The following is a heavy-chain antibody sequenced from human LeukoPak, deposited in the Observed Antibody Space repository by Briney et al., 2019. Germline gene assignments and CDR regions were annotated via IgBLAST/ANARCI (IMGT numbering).Heavy chain of an antibody. CDR3: AVLAVAGFFDY. CDR2: ISYSGST. D-gene: IGHD6-19*01. Sequence: PSETLSLTCTVSGGSISSGDYYWSWIRQPPGKGLEWIGYISYSGSTYYNPSLKSRVTISVDTSKNQFSLKLSSVTAADTAVYYCAVLAVAGFFDYWGQGTLVTVSS. J-gene: IGHJ4*02. V-gene: IGHV4-30-4*08. CDR1: GGSISSGDYY.